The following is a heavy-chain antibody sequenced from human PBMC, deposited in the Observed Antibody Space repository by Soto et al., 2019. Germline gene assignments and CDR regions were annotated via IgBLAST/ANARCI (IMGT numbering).Heavy chain of an antibody. J-gene: IGHJ4*02. Sequence: QVQLVQSGAEVKKPGASVKVSCKASGYTFTSYGISWVRQAPGQGLEWMGWISAYNGNTNYAQKLQGRVTMTTDTPTSTAYMELRSLRSDDTAVYYCARDYADDSSGYGNDYWGQGTLVTVSS. V-gene: IGHV1-18*01. D-gene: IGHD3-22*01. CDR1: GYTFTSYG. CDR2: ISAYNGNT. CDR3: ARDYADDSSGYGNDY.